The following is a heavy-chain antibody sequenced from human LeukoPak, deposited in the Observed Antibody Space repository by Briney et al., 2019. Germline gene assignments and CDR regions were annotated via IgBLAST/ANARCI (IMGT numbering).Heavy chain of an antibody. J-gene: IGHJ4*02. CDR3: AKLLAVTNSYYFNY. Sequence: PGGSLRLSCAASGFTVSSNYMSWVRQAPGKGLEWVSTISGSGSGGSTYYADSVKGRFTISRDNSKDTLYLQMNSLRAEDTAVYYCAKLLAVTNSYYFNYWGQGTLVTVSS. D-gene: IGHD6-19*01. V-gene: IGHV3-23*01. CDR2: ISGSGSGGST. CDR1: GFTVSSNY.